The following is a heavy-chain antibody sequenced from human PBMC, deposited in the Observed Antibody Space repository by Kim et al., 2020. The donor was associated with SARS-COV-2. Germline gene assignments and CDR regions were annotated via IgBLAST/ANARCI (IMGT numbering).Heavy chain of an antibody. Sequence: GGSLRLSCETSGFTFSGYPFHWVRQAPGKGLEWVAVISYDGTDTYYADSVQGRFTISRDNSKHTVFLQMNSLRPEDTAVYYCARDWGYDSSGHLSHVDFCGQGTLVTVSS. J-gene: IGHJ4*02. CDR2: ISYDGTDT. V-gene: IGHV3-30*04. CDR3: ARDWGYDSSGHLSHVDF. CDR1: GFTFSGYP. D-gene: IGHD3-22*01.